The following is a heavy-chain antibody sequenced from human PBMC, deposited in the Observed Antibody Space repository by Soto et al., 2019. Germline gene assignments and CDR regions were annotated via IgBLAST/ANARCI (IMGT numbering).Heavy chain of an antibody. CDR3: ARDGNGRQLALCIDD. CDR2: ITGYNGNT. V-gene: IGHV1-18*01. J-gene: IGHJ4*02. Sequence: QVQLVQSGAEVKKPGASVKVSCKASGYTFTSYGISWVRQAPGQGLEWMGWITGYNGNTNYAQKFQGRVTMTTDTSTSTVYMDLRSLRSDATAVYYCARDGNGRQLALCIDDWGQGTLVTVSS. CDR1: GYTFTSYG. D-gene: IGHD6-13*01.